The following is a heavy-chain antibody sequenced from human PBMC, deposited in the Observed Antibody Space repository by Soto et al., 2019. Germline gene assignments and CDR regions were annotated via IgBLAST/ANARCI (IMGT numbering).Heavy chain of an antibody. D-gene: IGHD3-22*01. CDR3: ARGSQYYYDGSGPLDC. V-gene: IGHV3-30-3*01. CDR1: GFTFSTYT. J-gene: IGHJ4*02. CDR2: ISYDGSNN. Sequence: PGGTLRLSCAASGFTFSTYTIHWVRLAPGPGLEWVALISYDGSNNYYADSGKGRFTISRDNSKNTLYLQMTSLRAGDTAVYFCARGSQYYYDGSGPLDCWGQGTLVTVFS.